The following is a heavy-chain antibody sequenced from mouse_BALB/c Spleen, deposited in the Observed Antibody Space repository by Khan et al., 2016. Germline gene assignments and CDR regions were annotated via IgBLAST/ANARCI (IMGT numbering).Heavy chain of an antibody. V-gene: IGHV14-3*02. J-gene: IGHJ3*01. CDR3: ARSPYDYDVGLAY. Sequence: VQLQQSGAELVKPGASVKLSCTASGFNIKDTYMHWVKQRPEQGLEWIGRIDPANGNTKYDPKFQGKATITTDTSSNTAYLQLSSLISEDTAVYYCARSPYDYDVGLAYWGQGTLVTVSA. D-gene: IGHD2-4*01. CDR1: GFNIKDTY. CDR2: IDPANGNT.